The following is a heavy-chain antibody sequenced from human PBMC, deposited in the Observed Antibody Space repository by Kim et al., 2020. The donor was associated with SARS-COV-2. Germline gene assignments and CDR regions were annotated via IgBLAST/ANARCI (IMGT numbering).Heavy chain of an antibody. CDR2: ISSSSSYI. CDR1: GFTFSSYS. V-gene: IGHV3-21*01. Sequence: GGSLRLSCAASGFTFSSYSMNWVRQAPGKGLEWVSSISSSSSYIYYADSVKGRFTISRDNAKNSLYLQMNSLRAEDTAVYYCARDSGIVLMVYAIIGGAMDVWDQGTTVTVSS. J-gene: IGHJ6*02. D-gene: IGHD2-8*01. CDR3: ARDSGIVLMVYAIIGGAMDV.